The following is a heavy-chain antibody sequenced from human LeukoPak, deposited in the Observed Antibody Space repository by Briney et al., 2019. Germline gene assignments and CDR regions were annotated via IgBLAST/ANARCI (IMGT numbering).Heavy chain of an antibody. Sequence: SETLSLTCTVSGGSISSYYWSWIRQPPGKGLEYIGYIYYSGSTNYNPSLKSRVTISVETSKNQFSLKLSSVTAADTAVYYCARHRIRTYYYDSSGYYYFDYWGQGTLVTVSS. J-gene: IGHJ4*02. CDR1: GGSISSYY. V-gene: IGHV4-59*01. D-gene: IGHD3-22*01. CDR3: ARHRIRTYYYDSSGYYYFDY. CDR2: IYYSGST.